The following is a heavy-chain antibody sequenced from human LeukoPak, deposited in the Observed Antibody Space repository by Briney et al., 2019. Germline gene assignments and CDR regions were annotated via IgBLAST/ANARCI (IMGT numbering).Heavy chain of an antibody. J-gene: IGHJ6*03. D-gene: IGHD5-12*01. CDR3: ARVIVATIMYYYYYMDV. V-gene: IGHV4-39*07. Sequence: SETLSLTCTVSGGSISSSSYYWGWIRQPPGKGLEWIGSIYYSGSTYYNPSLKSRVTISVDTSKNQFSLKLSSVTAADTAVYYCARVIVATIMYYYYYMDVWGKGTTVTISS. CDR1: GGSISSSSYY. CDR2: IYYSGST.